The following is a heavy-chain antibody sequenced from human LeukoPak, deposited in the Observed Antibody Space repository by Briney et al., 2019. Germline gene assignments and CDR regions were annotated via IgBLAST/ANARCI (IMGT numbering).Heavy chain of an antibody. V-gene: IGHV4-59*11. CDR1: GGSISSHY. CDR2: MYDTRST. J-gene: IGHJ4*02. Sequence: PSKTLSLTCTVPGGSISSHYWSWIRQPPGKGLEWIGYMYDTRSTKDNPSLKSRVTLSADTSKNQFSLRLSSATAADTAVYYCATIKRGNIFGYFDFWGQGILVTVSS. D-gene: IGHD5-18*01. CDR3: ATIKRGNIFGYFDF.